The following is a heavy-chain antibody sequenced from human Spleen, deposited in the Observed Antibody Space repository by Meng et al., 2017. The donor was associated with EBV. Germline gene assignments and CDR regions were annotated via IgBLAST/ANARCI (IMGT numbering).Heavy chain of an antibody. V-gene: IGHV3-23*01. J-gene: IGHJ4*01. CDR2: ITSSGATT. CDR3: ATLVGTTETFDY. D-gene: IGHD4-11*01. CDR1: GFIFSSNA. Sequence: EVQLLASGGGLVQPGGSLRLSCAASGFIFSSNAMSWVRQAPGKGLEWVSSITSSGATTYYADSVRGRFTISRDNSKITLFLQMNSLRVEDTAVYYCATLVGTTETFDYWGQGTLVTVSS.